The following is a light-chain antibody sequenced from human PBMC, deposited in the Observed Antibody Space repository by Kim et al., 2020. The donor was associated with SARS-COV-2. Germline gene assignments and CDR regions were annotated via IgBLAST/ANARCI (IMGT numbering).Light chain of an antibody. CDR1: QGIASY. V-gene: IGKV1-39*01. Sequence: DIQMTQSPSSLSASVGDRVTITCRASQGIASYLNWYQQKPGKAPKLLISAAVRLQSGVPSRFSGNVSGTDFTLSIGSLQPEDFATYSCQQSYRIPLTFGGGTKVDIK. CDR2: AAV. CDR3: QQSYRIPLT. J-gene: IGKJ4*01.